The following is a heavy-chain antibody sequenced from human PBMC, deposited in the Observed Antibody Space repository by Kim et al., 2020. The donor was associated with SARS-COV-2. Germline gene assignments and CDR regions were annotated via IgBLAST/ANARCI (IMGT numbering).Heavy chain of an antibody. D-gene: IGHD3-10*01. Sequence: SETLSLTCTVYGGSFSGNYWTWIRQPPGKGLEWIGEINHSGSSNYNPSLQSRLTMSVDTSKNQFSLKLSSVTAADTAVYYCARGRSGYYSGSGHDYWGQGTLVTVSS. CDR1: GGSFSGNY. CDR2: INHSGSS. CDR3: ARGRSGYYSGSGHDY. V-gene: IGHV4-34*10. J-gene: IGHJ4*02.